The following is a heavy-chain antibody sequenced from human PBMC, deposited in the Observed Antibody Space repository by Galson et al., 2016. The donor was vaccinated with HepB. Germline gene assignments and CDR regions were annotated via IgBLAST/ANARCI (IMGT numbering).Heavy chain of an antibody. Sequence: SLRLSCAASGFTLSHYAMTWVRQGPDKGLEWVASITWDGANIYYADSVKGRFTISRDNSENSLSLQMNSLSADDTAVYYCAKDGMYGGNIHDQLHYWGQGTLVSVSS. V-gene: IGHV3-9*01. CDR3: AKDGMYGGNIHDQLHY. D-gene: IGHD4/OR15-4a*01. CDR1: GFTLSHYA. CDR2: ITWDGANI. J-gene: IGHJ4*02.